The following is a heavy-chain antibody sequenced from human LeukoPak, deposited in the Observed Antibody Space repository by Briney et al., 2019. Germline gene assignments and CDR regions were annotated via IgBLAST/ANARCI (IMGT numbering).Heavy chain of an antibody. Sequence: PGGSLRLSCAASGFTFSSYGMHWVRQAPGEGLEWVTFIRYDGSNKYYADSVKGRFTISRDNSKNTLYLQMNSLRAEDTAVYFCAKPTGGNQYDAFDIWGEGTMVTVSS. CDR3: AKPTGGNQYDAFDI. J-gene: IGHJ3*02. CDR1: GFTFSSYG. V-gene: IGHV3-30*02. CDR2: IRYDGSNK. D-gene: IGHD4-23*01.